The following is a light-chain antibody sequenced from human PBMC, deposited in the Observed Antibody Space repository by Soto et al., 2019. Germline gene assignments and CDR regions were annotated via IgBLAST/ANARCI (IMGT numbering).Light chain of an antibody. J-gene: IGKJ4*01. CDR3: QKYDNVPLT. V-gene: IGKV1-39*01. CDR2: AAS. Sequence: DIQMAQYPSSLSASVGDRVTITCRASQSISSYLNWYQQKPGKAPKLLIYAASSLQSGVPSRFSGSGSGTEFTLTISSLHPDDFATYYCQKYDNVPLTFGGGTKVDIK. CDR1: QSISSY.